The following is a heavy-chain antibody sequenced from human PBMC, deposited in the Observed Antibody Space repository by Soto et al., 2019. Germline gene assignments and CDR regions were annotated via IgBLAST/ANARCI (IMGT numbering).Heavy chain of an antibody. V-gene: IGHV3-48*02. J-gene: IGHJ4*02. CDR3: ATDLSVAFVNKPFDF. CDR2: ISSGSSTI. Sequence: EVQLVEAGGGLVQPGGSLRLSCTASGLTFSYYSLNWVRQRPGKGLEWVAHISSGSSTINYADSVRSRFTISRDDAKDSLYLHMNSLRDEDTAMYYCATDLSVAFVNKPFDFWGQGTLVSVSS. D-gene: IGHD3-16*01. CDR1: GLTFSYYS.